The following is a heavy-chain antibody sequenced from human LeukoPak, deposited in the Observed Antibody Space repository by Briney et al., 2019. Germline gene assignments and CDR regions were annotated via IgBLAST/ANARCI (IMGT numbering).Heavy chain of an antibody. Sequence: GGSLRLSCAASGFTFSSYGMHWIRQAPGKGLEWVAFIRNDGSIIYNADSVKGRFTISRDNSKNTLYLQMNSLRAEDTAVYYCAKDTPLCYFDYWGQGTLVTVSS. D-gene: IGHD3-16*01. CDR1: GFTFSSYG. CDR2: IRNDGSII. CDR3: AKDTPLCYFDY. V-gene: IGHV3-30*02. J-gene: IGHJ4*02.